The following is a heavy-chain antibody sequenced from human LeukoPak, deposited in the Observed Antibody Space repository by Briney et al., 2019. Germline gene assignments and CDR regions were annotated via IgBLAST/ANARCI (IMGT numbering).Heavy chain of an antibody. Sequence: SETLSLTCTVSGGSISSGGYYWSWIRQHPGKGLEWIGYIYYSGSTYYNPALKSRVVISVDTSKNQFSLKLSSVTAADTAVYYCARDRGPEYGDYGGPFDNWGQGTLVTVSS. CDR2: IYYSGST. D-gene: IGHD4-17*01. J-gene: IGHJ4*02. V-gene: IGHV4-31*03. CDR3: ARDRGPEYGDYGGPFDN. CDR1: GGSISSGGYY.